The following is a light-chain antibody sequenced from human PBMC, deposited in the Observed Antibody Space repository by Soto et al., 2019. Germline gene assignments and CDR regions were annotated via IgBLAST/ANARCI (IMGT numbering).Light chain of an antibody. CDR1: QSILYSSNNKNY. J-gene: IGKJ5*01. CDR2: DAS. Sequence: DIVMTQSPDSLAVSLGERATINCKSSQSILYSSNNKNYLVWYQQKPGKAPKVLIYDASTLDGGVPSRFSGSGSGTEFTLTISSLQPEDFATYYRQKNFSSPSITFGQGTRLEI. CDR3: QKNFSSPSIT. V-gene: IGKV4-1*01.